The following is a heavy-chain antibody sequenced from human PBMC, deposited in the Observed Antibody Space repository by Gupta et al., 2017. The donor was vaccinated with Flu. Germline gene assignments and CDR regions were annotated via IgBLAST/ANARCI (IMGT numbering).Heavy chain of an antibody. CDR3: ARDFNDILTGYYPGFDY. J-gene: IGHJ4*02. D-gene: IGHD3-9*01. Sequence: QVQLVESGGGVVQPGRSLRLSCAASGFTFTTYGMHWVRQAPGKGLVWVAVIWYDGSNKYYADSVKGRFTISRDNSKNTLYLQMNSLRAEDTAVYYCARDFNDILTGYYPGFDYWGQGTLVTVSS. CDR1: GFTFTTYG. CDR2: IWYDGSNK. V-gene: IGHV3-33*01.